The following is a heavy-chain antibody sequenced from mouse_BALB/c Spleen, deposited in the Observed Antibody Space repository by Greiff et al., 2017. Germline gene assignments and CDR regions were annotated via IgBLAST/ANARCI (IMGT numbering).Heavy chain of an antibody. D-gene: IGHD2-4*01. Sequence: VQLQQSGPGLVQPSQSLSITCTVSGFSLTSYGVHWVRQSPGKGLEWLGVIWSGGSTDYNAAFISRLSISKDNSKSQVFLKMNSLQTDDTAMYYCASMITTLYYYAMDYWGQGTSVTVSS. J-gene: IGHJ4*01. CDR3: ASMITTLYYYAMDY. V-gene: IGHV2-4-1*01. CDR1: GFSLTSYG. CDR2: IWSGGST.